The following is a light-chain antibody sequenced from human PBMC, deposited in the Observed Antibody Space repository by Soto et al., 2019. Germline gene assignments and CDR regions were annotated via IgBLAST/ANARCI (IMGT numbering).Light chain of an antibody. CDR3: QQFAASPRT. CDR1: QSIATSQ. J-gene: IGKJ1*01. Sequence: EIVLTQSPGTLSLSPGERATLFFGASQSIATSQLAWYQQRPGQAPRLLIGASTRATGIPDRFSDSGSGTDFTLTISRLQPEDFAVYYCQQFAASPRTFGQGTEVDIK. CDR2: GAS. V-gene: IGKV3-20*01.